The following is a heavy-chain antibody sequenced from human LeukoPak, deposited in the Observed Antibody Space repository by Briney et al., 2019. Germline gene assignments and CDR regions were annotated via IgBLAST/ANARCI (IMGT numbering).Heavy chain of an antibody. CDR3: AREGGYVWGSYRNSKYDY. V-gene: IGHV4-61*02. Sequence: SQTLSLTCTVSGGSISSDSYYWSWIRQPAGKGLEWIGRIYPSGSTSYNPSLKSRVTISVDTSKNQFSLKLSSVTAADTAVYYCAREGGYVWGSYRNSKYDYWGQGTLVTVSS. J-gene: IGHJ4*02. D-gene: IGHD3-16*02. CDR1: GGSISSDSYY. CDR2: IYPSGST.